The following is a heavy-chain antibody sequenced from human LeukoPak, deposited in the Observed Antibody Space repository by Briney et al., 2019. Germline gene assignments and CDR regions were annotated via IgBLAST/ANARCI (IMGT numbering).Heavy chain of an antibody. Sequence: ASVKVSCKASGYTFTAYYIHWVRRAPGQGLEWMGRINPNSGDTDYAQEFQGRVTMTRDTSITTAQMELPRLRSDDTAVYYCARDLASTPYWELDYWGQGTLLTASS. D-gene: IGHD1-26*01. V-gene: IGHV1-2*06. CDR1: GYTFTAYY. J-gene: IGHJ4*02. CDR2: INPNSGDT. CDR3: ARDLASTPYWELDY.